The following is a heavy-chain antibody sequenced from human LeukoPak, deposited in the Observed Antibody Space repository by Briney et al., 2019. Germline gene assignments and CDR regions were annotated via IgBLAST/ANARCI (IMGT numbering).Heavy chain of an antibody. CDR1: GGSISSYY. J-gene: IGHJ4*02. D-gene: IGHD1-14*01. Sequence: SETLSLTCTVSGGSISSYYWSWIRQPAGKGLEWIGRIYTSGSTNYNPSLKSRVTMSVDTSKNQFSLKLSSVTAADTAVYYCARSLLTENEYYFDYWGQGTLVTVSS. CDR2: IYTSGST. CDR3: ARSLLTENEYYFDY. V-gene: IGHV4-4*07.